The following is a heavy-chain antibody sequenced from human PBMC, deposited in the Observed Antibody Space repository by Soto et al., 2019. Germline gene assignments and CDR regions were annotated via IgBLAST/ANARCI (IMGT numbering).Heavy chain of an antibody. V-gene: IGHV1-69*01. Sequence: VQLLQSGAEVKQPGSSVKVACKISGGTFSSDAISWVRQAPGPGLEWMGGITPVFESPNYAQKFQGRVTIAADEFTGTAFMELSSLRSEDTAVYYCARAIHGYNYRVDFWGQGTTVTVSS. CDR3: ARAIHGYNYRVDF. D-gene: IGHD5-18*01. J-gene: IGHJ6*02. CDR1: GGTFSSDA. CDR2: ITPVFESP.